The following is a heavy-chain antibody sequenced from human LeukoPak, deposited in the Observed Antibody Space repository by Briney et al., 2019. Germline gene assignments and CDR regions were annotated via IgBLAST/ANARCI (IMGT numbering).Heavy chain of an antibody. D-gene: IGHD2-2*01. V-gene: IGHV4-30-2*01. CDR1: GGSISSGGYY. CDR3: ARKVVPAAMGAFDI. CDR2: IYHSGST. Sequence: SETLSLTCTVSGGSISSGGYYWSWIRQPPGKGLEWIGYIYHSGSTYYNPSLKNRVTISVDRSKNQFSLKLSSVTAADTAVYYCARKVVPAAMGAFDIWGQGTMVTVSS. J-gene: IGHJ3*02.